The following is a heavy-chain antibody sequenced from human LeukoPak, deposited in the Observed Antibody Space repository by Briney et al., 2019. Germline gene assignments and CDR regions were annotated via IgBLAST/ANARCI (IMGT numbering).Heavy chain of an antibody. Sequence: PGGSLRLSCAASGFTFSSYWMSWVRQAPGKGLEWVANIKQDGSEKYYVDSVKGRFTISRDNAKSSLYLQMNSLIPDDTAVYFCAKAEAREILRAVGLEEYLQYWGQATLVTVSS. CDR2: IKQDGSEK. CDR3: AKAEAREILRAVGLEEYLQY. CDR1: GFTFSSYW. D-gene: IGHD3-10*01. J-gene: IGHJ1*01. V-gene: IGHV3-7*01.